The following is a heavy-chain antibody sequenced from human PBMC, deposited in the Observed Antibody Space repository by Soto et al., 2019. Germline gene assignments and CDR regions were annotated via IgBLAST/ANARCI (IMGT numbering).Heavy chain of an antibody. V-gene: IGHV1-2*04. CDR3: ARPRVYCSSTSCSSLGAFDI. Sequence: ASVKVSCKASGYTFTGYYMHWVRQAPGQGLEWMGWINPNSGGTNYAQKFQGWVTMTRDTSISTAYMELSRLRSDDTAVYYCARPRVYCSSTSCSSLGAFDIWGQGTXVTVS. CDR1: GYTFTGYY. CDR2: INPNSGGT. D-gene: IGHD2-2*01. J-gene: IGHJ3*02.